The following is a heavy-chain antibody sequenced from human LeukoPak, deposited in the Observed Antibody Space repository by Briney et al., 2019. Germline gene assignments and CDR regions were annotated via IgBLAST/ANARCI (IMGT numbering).Heavy chain of an antibody. Sequence: SETLSLTCAVYGGSFSVYYWSWIRQPPGKGLEWIGEINHSGSTNYNPSLKSRVTISVDASKNQFSLTLSSVTAADTAVYYCARYSRGVGAASDYWGQGTLVTVSS. CDR2: INHSGST. CDR1: GGSFSVYY. D-gene: IGHD2-15*01. CDR3: ARYSRGVGAASDY. J-gene: IGHJ4*02. V-gene: IGHV4-34*01.